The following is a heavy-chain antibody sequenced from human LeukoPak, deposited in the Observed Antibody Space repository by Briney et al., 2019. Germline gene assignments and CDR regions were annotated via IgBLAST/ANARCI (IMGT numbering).Heavy chain of an antibody. CDR3: ARDRESDVVVPAANGGWFDP. CDR2: INPNSGGT. V-gene: IGHV1-2*02. J-gene: IGHJ5*02. Sequence: ASVKVSCKASGYTFTGYYMHWVRQAPGQGLEWMGWINPNSGGTNYAQKFQGRVTTTRDTSISTAYMELSRLRSDDTAVYYCARDRESDVVVPAANGGWFDPWGQGTLVTVSS. CDR1: GYTFTGYY. D-gene: IGHD2-2*01.